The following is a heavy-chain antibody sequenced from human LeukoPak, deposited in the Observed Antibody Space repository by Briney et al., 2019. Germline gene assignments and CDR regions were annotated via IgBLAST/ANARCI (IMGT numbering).Heavy chain of an antibody. V-gene: IGHV1-69*04. J-gene: IGHJ4*02. D-gene: IGHD2-21*02. Sequence: ASVKVSCKASGGTFSSYAISWVRQAPGQGLEWMGRIIPILGIANYAQKFQGRVTITADKSTSTAYVELSSLRSEDTAVYYCARDEPDCGGDCYSDYWGQGTLVTVSS. CDR1: GGTFSSYA. CDR3: ARDEPDCGGDCYSDY. CDR2: IIPILGIA.